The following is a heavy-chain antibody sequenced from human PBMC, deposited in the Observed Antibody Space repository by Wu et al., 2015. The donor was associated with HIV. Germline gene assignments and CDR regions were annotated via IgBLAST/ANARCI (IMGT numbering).Heavy chain of an antibody. D-gene: IGHD3-22*01. Sequence: VQLVQSGAEVKKPGASVKVSCKVSGYFLSKISMHWVRQAPGKGLEWMGGFNPGEGETIYAQRFQGRVTITEDISTDTAYMELSSLRSEDTAVYFCAREGYYYYDSSGSEGWFDPWGQGTLVTVSS. V-gene: IGHV1-24*01. CDR2: FNPGEGET. J-gene: IGHJ5*02. CDR1: GYFLSKIS. CDR3: AREGYYYYDSSGSEGWFDP.